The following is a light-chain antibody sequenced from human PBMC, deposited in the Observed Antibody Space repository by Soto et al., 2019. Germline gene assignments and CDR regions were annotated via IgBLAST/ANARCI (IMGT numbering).Light chain of an antibody. CDR1: QSVGRN. V-gene: IGKV3-15*01. CDR3: QQYNKWPYT. Sequence: IVMTQSPFAMSVSPGESAALSCRASQSVGRNFAWYQQRPGQAPSVLIYGTYTRATGVPARFSCSRSGTDFTLTISGLQYKDFAVYNCQQYNKWPYTFGPVTRLEIK. J-gene: IGKJ2*01. CDR2: GTY.